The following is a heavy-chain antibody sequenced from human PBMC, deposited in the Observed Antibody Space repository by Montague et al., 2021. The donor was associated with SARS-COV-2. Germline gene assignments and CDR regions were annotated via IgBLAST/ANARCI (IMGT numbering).Heavy chain of an antibody. CDR2: IYQDETEK. Sequence: SLRLSCAASGFTPGDYQITWVRQAPGKGLQWVANIYQDETEKTYVDSVKGRFTISRDNAKNSLLLQMNSLKDEDTAVYYCARSPRGSGTSWLDYWGQGTLVTVSS. J-gene: IGHJ4*03. CDR1: GFTPGDYQ. V-gene: IGHV3-7*01. CDR3: ARSPRGSGTSWLDY. D-gene: IGHD2-15*01.